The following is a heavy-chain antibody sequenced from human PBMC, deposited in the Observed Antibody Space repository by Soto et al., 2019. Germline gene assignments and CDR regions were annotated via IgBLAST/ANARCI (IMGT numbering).Heavy chain of an antibody. D-gene: IGHD3-10*01. Sequence: SETLSLTCTVSGHPTIGHYWGWIRQPPGKGLEWIGYIHYTGNTNYNPSLKSRVTISVDTSKNQFSLKLSSVTAADTAVYYCAKGSFRSGGYYSDFDYWGQGTLVTVS. CDR2: IHYTGNT. CDR3: AKGSFRSGGYYSDFDY. V-gene: IGHV4-59*11. CDR1: GHPTIGHY. J-gene: IGHJ4*02.